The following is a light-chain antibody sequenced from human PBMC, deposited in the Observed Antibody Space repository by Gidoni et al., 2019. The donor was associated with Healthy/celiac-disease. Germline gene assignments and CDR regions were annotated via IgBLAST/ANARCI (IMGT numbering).Light chain of an antibody. Sequence: EIVFTQSPATLSLSPGERAPLSCRASQSVSSYLAWYQQKPGQAPRLLIYDASNRATGIPARFSGSGSGTDFTLTISSLEPEEFAVYYCQQRSNWPWTFGQGTKVEIK. J-gene: IGKJ1*01. CDR2: DAS. CDR1: QSVSSY. CDR3: QQRSNWPWT. V-gene: IGKV3-11*01.